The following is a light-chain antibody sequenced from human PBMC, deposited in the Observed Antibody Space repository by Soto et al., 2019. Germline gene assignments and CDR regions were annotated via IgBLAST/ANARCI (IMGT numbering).Light chain of an antibody. Sequence: QSALTQPASVSGSPGQSITITCTGTSSDVGGYDYVSWYQQHPGTAPKLLIYDVTSRPAGVSHRFSGAKSGNTASLTISDLQSEDEADYHCCSYSHTNTYVFGTGTKVTVL. V-gene: IGLV2-14*01. J-gene: IGLJ1*01. CDR2: DVT. CDR1: SSDVGGYDY. CDR3: CSYSHTNTYV.